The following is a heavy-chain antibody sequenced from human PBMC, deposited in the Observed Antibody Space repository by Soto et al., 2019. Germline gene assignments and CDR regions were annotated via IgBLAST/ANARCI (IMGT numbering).Heavy chain of an antibody. CDR3: AYLPCSGGSCYWFSYSGMDV. CDR2: IYWDDDK. Sequence: QITLKESGPTLVKPTQTLTLSCTFSGFSLSTSGVGVALIRQPPVKALEWLALIYWDDDKRYRPSLETRLTVTKDTSKNQVVLSMTNMDSVDTATYYCAYLPCSGGSCYWFSYSGMDVWGQGTTVTVSS. V-gene: IGHV2-5*02. CDR1: GFSLSTSGVG. J-gene: IGHJ6*02. D-gene: IGHD2-15*01.